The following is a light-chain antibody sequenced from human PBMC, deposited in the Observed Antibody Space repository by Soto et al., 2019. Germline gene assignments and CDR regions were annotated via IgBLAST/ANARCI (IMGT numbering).Light chain of an antibody. J-gene: IGKJ5*01. V-gene: IGKV3-15*01. Sequence: ENVMTQSPGPLSVSHGERATLSCRASQSVSIHLAWYQQKPVQAPRLLIYDTSTRATGIPARFSGSGSGTEFTLTISSLQSEDFAVHYCQQYSNWPPITFAQGTRLEIK. CDR3: QQYSNWPPIT. CDR2: DTS. CDR1: QSVSIH.